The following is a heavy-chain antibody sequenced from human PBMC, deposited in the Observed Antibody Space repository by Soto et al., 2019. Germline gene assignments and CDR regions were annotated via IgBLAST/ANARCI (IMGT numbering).Heavy chain of an antibody. CDR1: GYTFTSYA. Sequence: GASVKVSCKASGYTFTSYAMRWVRQAPGQRLEWMGWINAGNGNTKYSQKFQGRVTITRDTSASTAYMELSSLRSEDTAVYYCARATSRKLFTYYYYMDVWGKGTTVTVSS. CDR3: ARATSRKLFTYYYYMDV. D-gene: IGHD1-1*01. V-gene: IGHV1-3*01. J-gene: IGHJ6*03. CDR2: INAGNGNT.